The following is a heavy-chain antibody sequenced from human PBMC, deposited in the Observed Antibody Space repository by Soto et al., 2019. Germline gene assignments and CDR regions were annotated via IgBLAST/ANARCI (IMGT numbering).Heavy chain of an antibody. J-gene: IGHJ6*02. V-gene: IGHV1-18*01. CDR1: GYTFTSYG. D-gene: IGHD1-26*01. CDR3: ARVDLGAHYYYYGMDV. CDR2: ISAYNGNT. Sequence: ASVKVSCKASGYTFTSYGISWVRQAPGQGLEWMGWISAYNGNTNYAQKLQGRVTMITDTSTSTAYMELRSLRSDDTAVYYCARVDLGAHYYYYGMDVWGQGTTVTVSS.